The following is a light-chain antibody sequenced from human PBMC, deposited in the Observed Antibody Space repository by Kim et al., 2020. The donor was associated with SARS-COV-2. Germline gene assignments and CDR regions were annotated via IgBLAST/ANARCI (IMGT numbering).Light chain of an antibody. CDR3: SSYTRSSTVV. CDR2: EVS. Sequence: QSALTQPPSVSGSPGQSVTISCTGTSSDVGSYNRVSWYQQPPGTAPKLMIYEVSNRPSGVPDRFSGSKSGNTASLTISGLQAEDEADYYCSSYTRSSTVVFGGGTQLTVL. V-gene: IGLV2-18*02. CDR1: SSDVGSYNR. J-gene: IGLJ2*01.